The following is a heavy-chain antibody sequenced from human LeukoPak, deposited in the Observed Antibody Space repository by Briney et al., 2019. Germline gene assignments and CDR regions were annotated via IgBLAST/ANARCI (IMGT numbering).Heavy chain of an antibody. CDR2: IYSDGST. CDR3: AKWSTESYYDSSGYFDY. J-gene: IGHJ4*02. Sequence: GGSLRLSCEASGFAFNNFAMAWVGQAPGKGRDGVSRIYSDGSTYYADSVKGRFTISRDNSKNTLYLQMNSLRAEDTAVYYCAKWSTESYYDSSGYFDYWGQGTLVTVSS. V-gene: IGHV3-23*03. CDR1: GFAFNNFA. D-gene: IGHD3-22*01.